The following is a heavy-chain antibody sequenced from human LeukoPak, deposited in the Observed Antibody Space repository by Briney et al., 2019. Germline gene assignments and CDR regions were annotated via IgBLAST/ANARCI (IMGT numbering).Heavy chain of an antibody. J-gene: IGHJ6*03. CDR3: AKDRVAVGRYCSSTSCRYYYYYYMDV. CDR2: ISWDGGST. Sequence: PGGSLRLSCAASGFTFDDYAMHWVRQAPGKGLEWVSLISWDGGSTYYADSVKGRFTISRDNSKNSLYLQMNSLRAEDTALYYCAKDRVAVGRYCSSTSCRYYYYYYMDVWGKGTTVTVSS. D-gene: IGHD2-2*01. V-gene: IGHV3-43D*04. CDR1: GFTFDDYA.